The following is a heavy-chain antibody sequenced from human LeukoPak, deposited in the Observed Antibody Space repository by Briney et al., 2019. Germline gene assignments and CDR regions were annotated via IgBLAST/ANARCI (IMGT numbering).Heavy chain of an antibody. Sequence: GGPLRLSCAASGFTFSSYAMHWVRQAPGKGLEWVAVISYDGSNKYYADSVKGRFTISRDNSKNTLYLQMNSLRAEDTAVYYCARGGKYSSSSFDYWGQGTLVTVSS. CDR2: ISYDGSNK. D-gene: IGHD6-6*01. CDR3: ARGGKYSSSSFDY. CDR1: GFTFSSYA. J-gene: IGHJ4*02. V-gene: IGHV3-30-3*01.